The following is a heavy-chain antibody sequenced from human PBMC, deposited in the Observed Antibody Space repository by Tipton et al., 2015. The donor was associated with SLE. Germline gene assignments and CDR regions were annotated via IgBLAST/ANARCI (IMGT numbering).Heavy chain of an antibody. D-gene: IGHD3-10*01. CDR1: GFTFNNYA. CDR2: ISGGGDST. CDR3: AKDLKYGSGTYFNYYYGIDV. Sequence: SLRLSCAASGFTFNNYAMSWVRQGPGKGLEWVSAISGGGDSTYYADSVKDRFTISSDKSRNTLFLQMNSLRAEDTAVYYCAKDLKYGSGTYFNYYYGIDVWGQGTTVTVSS. V-gene: IGHV3-23*01. J-gene: IGHJ6*02.